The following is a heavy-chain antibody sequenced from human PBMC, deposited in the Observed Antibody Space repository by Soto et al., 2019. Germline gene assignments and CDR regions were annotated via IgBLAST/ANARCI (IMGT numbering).Heavy chain of an antibody. V-gene: IGHV4-31*03. CDR3: ARDPPHDYGAYGAFDI. CDR2: IYYSGST. Sequence: SETLSLTCTVSGGSISSGGYYWSWIRQHPGKGLEWIGYIYYSGSTYYNPSLKSRVTISVDTSKNQFSLKLSSVTAADTAVYYCARDPPHDYGAYGAFDIWGQGTMVTVSS. CDR1: GGSISSGGYY. J-gene: IGHJ3*02. D-gene: IGHD4-17*01.